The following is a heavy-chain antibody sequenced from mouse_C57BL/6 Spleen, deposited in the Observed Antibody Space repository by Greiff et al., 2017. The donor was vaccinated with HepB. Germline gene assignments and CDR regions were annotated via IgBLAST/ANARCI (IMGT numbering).Heavy chain of an antibody. CDR3: ARRVTGRGGSFDY. J-gene: IGHJ2*01. V-gene: IGHV1-18*01. D-gene: IGHD4-1*01. Sequence: SGPELVKPGASVKIPCKASGYTFTDYNMDWVKQSHGKSLEWIGDINPNNGGTIYNQKFKGKATLTVDKSSSTAYMELRSLTSEDTAVYYCARRVTGRGGSFDYWGQGTTLTVSS. CDR2: INPNNGGT. CDR1: GYTFTDYN.